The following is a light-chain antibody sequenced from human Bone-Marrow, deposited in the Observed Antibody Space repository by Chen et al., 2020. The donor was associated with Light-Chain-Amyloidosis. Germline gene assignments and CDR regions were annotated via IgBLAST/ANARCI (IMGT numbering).Light chain of an antibody. J-gene: IGLJ3*02. CDR2: DDS. V-gene: IGLV3-21*02. CDR3: QVWDRSSDRPV. CDR1: NIGSTS. Sequence: SVLTPPSSVSVAPGQTATNACGGNNIGSTSVHWYQQTPGQAPLLVVYDDSDRPSGIPERLGGSNSGNTATLTISRVEAGDEADYYCQVWDRSSDRPVFGGGTKLTVL.